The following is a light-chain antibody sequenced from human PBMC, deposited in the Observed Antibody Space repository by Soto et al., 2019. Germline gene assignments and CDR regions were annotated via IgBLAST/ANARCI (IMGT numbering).Light chain of an antibody. Sequence: SVLPQPPSVSVAPGQRVTISCTGSSSNIGAGYDVHWYQQLPGTAPKLLIYGNSNRPSGAPDRFSGSKSGTSASLAITGLQAEDEADYYCQSYDSSLSGSAVFGTGTKVTVL. CDR2: GNS. CDR1: SSNIGAGYD. CDR3: QSYDSSLSGSAV. J-gene: IGLJ1*01. V-gene: IGLV1-40*01.